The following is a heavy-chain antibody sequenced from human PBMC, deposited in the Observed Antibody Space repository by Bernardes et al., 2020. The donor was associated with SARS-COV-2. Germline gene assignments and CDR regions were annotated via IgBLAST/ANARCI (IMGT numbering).Heavy chain of an antibody. CDR3: VRATEEYCSRTSCIDF. D-gene: IGHD2-2*01. CDR1: GGTVTSNT. V-gene: IGHV1-69*02. Sequence: VKVSCKPFGGTVTSNTFTWVRQAPEQGLEWMGRIISVLGIKHLEQKFQGRVTISADKFTSTVYMKMRNLRSDDTAIYYCVRATEEYCSRTSCIDFWGQGTLVTVSS. J-gene: IGHJ4*02. CDR2: IISVLGIK.